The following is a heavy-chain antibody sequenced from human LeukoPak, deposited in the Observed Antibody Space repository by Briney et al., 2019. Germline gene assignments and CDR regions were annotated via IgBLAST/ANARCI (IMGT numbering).Heavy chain of an antibody. CDR1: GFSLSTSGVG. J-gene: IGHJ4*02. Sequence: SGPTLVNPTQTLTLTCSFSGFSLSTSGVGVGWIRQPPGKCRGWLALIYSADDKRHSPSLTSRVTVTKDTSKNQVLLTMTNMDPVDSATYYCIVTYNSSWYALDYWGQGILVTVSS. V-gene: IGHV2-5*02. CDR2: IYSADDK. CDR3: IVTYNSSWYALDY. D-gene: IGHD6-13*01.